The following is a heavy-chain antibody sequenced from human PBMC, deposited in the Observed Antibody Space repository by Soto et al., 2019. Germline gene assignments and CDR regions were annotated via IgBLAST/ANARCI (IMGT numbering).Heavy chain of an antibody. CDR3: ARGGRNYYDSSGYYHFFDY. V-gene: IGHV4-4*07. J-gene: IGHJ4*02. CDR1: GGSISSYY. D-gene: IGHD3-22*01. Sequence: PSETLSLTCTVSGGSISSYYWSWIRQPAGKGLEWIGRIYTSGSTNYNPSLKSRVTMSVDTSKNQFSLKLSSVTAADTAVYYCARGGRNYYDSSGYYHFFDYWGQGTLVTAPQ. CDR2: IYTSGST.